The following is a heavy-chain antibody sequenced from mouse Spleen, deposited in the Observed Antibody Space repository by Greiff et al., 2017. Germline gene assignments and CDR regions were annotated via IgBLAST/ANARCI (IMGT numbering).Heavy chain of an antibody. CDR1: GYSFTDYN. Sequence: VQLQQPGPELVKPGASVKISCKASGYSFTDYNMNWVKQSNGKSLEWIGVINPNYGTTSYNQKFKGKATLTVDQSSSTAYMQLNSLTSEDSAVYYCAREDSSGYVRAMDYWGQGTSVTVSS. J-gene: IGHJ4*01. CDR3: AREDSSGYVRAMDY. CDR2: INPNYGTT. D-gene: IGHD3-2*01. V-gene: IGHV1-39*01.